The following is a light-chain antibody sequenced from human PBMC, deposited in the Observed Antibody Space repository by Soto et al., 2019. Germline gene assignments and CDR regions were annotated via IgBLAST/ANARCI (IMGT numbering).Light chain of an antibody. CDR2: WAS. V-gene: IGKV4-1*01. Sequence: DFVMTQSLDSLSVSLGERATINCKSSQSVLSTSNNKNYLAWFQHEPGQPPKLAIYWASVRASGVPDRFSGSGSGTDFTLTISSLQAEDVAVYYCQKYHSDPITFGQGTRLAIK. CDR1: QSVLSTSNNKNY. CDR3: QKYHSDPIT. J-gene: IGKJ5*01.